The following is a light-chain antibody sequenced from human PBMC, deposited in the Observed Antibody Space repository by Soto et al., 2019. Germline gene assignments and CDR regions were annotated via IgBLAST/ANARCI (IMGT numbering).Light chain of an antibody. CDR1: QSVSARY. CDR2: GAS. V-gene: IGKV3-20*01. CDR3: QQYGSSPT. Sequence: EIVLTQSPGTLSLSPGETATLSCRASQSVSARYFAWYQQKPGQAPNLLIYGASSRATGVPARFSGSGSGTDFTLTVSRLEAEDSAVYYCQQYGSSPTFGEGTKVEIK. J-gene: IGKJ1*01.